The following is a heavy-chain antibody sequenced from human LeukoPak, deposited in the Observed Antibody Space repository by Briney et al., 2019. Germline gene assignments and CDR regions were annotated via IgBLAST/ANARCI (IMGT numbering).Heavy chain of an antibody. CDR1: GFTCSSYS. Sequence: PGGSLRLSCAASGFTCSSYSMNWVRQAPGKGLEWVSYISISSTTIYYADSVKGRFTISRDNAKNSLYLQMDSLRAEDTAVYYCARISNGIPDYWGQGTLVTVSS. V-gene: IGHV3-48*01. D-gene: IGHD1-1*01. J-gene: IGHJ4*02. CDR2: ISISSTTI. CDR3: ARISNGIPDY.